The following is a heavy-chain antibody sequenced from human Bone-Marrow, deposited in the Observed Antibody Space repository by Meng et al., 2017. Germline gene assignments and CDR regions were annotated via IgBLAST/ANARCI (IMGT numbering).Heavy chain of an antibody. V-gene: IGHV3-74*01. Sequence: EVHLVESGGALVQPGVSLRLSCTASGFTFSSYWMHWVRQAPGKGPVWVSRINTDGSSTDYADSVKGRFTISRDNAKNTLYLQMNSLRAEDTAMYYCARFTPFDYWGQGTLVTVSS. CDR2: INTDGSST. J-gene: IGHJ4*02. CDR1: GFTFSSYW. CDR3: ARFTPFDY.